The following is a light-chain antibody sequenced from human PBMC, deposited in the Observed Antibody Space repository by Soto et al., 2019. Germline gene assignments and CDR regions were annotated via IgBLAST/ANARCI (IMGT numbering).Light chain of an antibody. CDR1: QAVNTR. Sequence: EIVLTQSPATLSSFPGERATLSCRASQAVNTRLAWYQHKPGQAPRLLTYLTSNRATGIPARFSGSGSGTDFTLTISSLEPEDSAVYYCHQRQSWPRTFGQGTRLEIK. CDR2: LTS. CDR3: HQRQSWPRT. V-gene: IGKV3-11*01. J-gene: IGKJ5*01.